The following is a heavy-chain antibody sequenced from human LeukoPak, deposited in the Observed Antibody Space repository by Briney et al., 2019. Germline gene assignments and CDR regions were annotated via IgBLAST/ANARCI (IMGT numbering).Heavy chain of an antibody. CDR1: GGSISSSTFY. D-gene: IGHD6-13*01. CDR3: ARRGIAAAGYDY. J-gene: IGHJ4*02. CDR2: IYYSGTT. Sequence: PSETLSLTCTVSGGSISSSTFYWDWIRQLPGKGLEWIGYIYYSGTTNYNPSLKSRVTILVDTSKNQFSLNLSSVTAADTAVYYCARRGIAAAGYDYWGQGTLVTVSS. V-gene: IGHV4-61*05.